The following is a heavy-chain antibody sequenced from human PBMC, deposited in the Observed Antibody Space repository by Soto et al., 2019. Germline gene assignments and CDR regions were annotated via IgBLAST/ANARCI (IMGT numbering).Heavy chain of an antibody. V-gene: IGHV5-51*01. J-gene: IGHJ5*02. Sequence: PGESLKISCKGSGYMFTSYWIGWVRQMPGKGLEWMGLIFTRDSETKTSPSFQGHVSFSVDNSINTVYLQWTSLKTTDTGIYFCARGYFDSGHGYDLWGQGTLGTVSS. D-gene: IGHD3-10*01. CDR2: IFTRDSET. CDR1: GYMFTSYW. CDR3: ARGYFDSGHGYDL.